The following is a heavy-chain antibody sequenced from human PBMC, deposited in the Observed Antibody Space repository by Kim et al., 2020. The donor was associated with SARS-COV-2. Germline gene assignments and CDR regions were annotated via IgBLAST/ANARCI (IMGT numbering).Heavy chain of an antibody. CDR3: ARGAYGDVSFDY. D-gene: IGHD4-17*01. J-gene: IGHJ4*02. V-gene: IGHV1-18*01. Sequence: NYAQKVQGRVTMTTDTSTNTAYMELWGLRSDDTAMYYCARGAYGDVSFDYWGQGTLVTVSS.